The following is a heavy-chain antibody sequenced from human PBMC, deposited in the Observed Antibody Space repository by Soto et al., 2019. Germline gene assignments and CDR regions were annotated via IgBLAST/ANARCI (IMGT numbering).Heavy chain of an antibody. Sequence: PSETLSLTCAVSGDSISSSNWWTWVRQPPGKGLEWIGDIYQTGITNSNPSLKSRVTMSIDKSKNQFSLKLTSVTAADTSVYYCARYSDSGLYYYFALDVWGQGTTVTVSS. V-gene: IGHV4-4*02. J-gene: IGHJ6*02. CDR3: ARYSDSGLYYYFALDV. D-gene: IGHD6-13*01. CDR1: GDSISSSNW. CDR2: IYQTGIT.